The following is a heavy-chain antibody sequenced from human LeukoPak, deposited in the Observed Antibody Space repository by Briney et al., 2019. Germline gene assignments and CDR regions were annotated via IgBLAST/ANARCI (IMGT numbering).Heavy chain of an antibody. CDR3: AKGGYSSGRTADY. CDR2: ISYDGSNK. Sequence: PGGSLRLSCAASGFTFSSYGMHWVRQAPGKGLEWVAVISYDGSNKYYADSVKGRFTISRDNSKNTPYLQMNSLRAEDTAVYYCAKGGYSSGRTADYWGQGTLVTVSS. V-gene: IGHV3-30*18. CDR1: GFTFSSYG. D-gene: IGHD6-19*01. J-gene: IGHJ4*02.